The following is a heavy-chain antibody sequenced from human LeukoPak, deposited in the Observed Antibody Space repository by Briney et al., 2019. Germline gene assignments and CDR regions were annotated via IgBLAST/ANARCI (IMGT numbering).Heavy chain of an antibody. V-gene: IGHV3-66*01. D-gene: IGHD3-3*01. J-gene: IGHJ6*02. CDR3: AREFLPLAGFSEWLPYFGMDV. Sequence: GGSLRLSCAASGFTFSSYAMSWVRQAPGKGLEWVSVIYSGGTTHYADSVKGRFTISRDNSNNTLFLQMTSLRVEDTAVYYCAREFLPLAGFSEWLPYFGMDVWGQGTTVTASS. CDR2: IYSGGTT. CDR1: GFTFSSYA.